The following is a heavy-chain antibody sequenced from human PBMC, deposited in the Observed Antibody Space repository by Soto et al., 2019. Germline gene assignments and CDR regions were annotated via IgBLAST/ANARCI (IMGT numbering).Heavy chain of an antibody. Sequence: GESLKISCKGSGYSFTSHWIGWVRPMPGKGLEWMGIIYPGDSDTRYSPSFQGPVTIPADQSLNTAYLQWSSLKASDTAMYYCPRPFPRGGYNPIFDYCGQGPLVTVSS. CDR3: PRPFPRGGYNPIFDY. CDR2: IYPGDSDT. D-gene: IGHD5-12*01. J-gene: IGHJ4*02. CDR1: GYSFTSHW. V-gene: IGHV5-51*01.